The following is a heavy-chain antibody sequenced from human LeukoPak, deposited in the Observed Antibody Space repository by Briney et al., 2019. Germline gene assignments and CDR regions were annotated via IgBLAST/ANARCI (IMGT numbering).Heavy chain of an antibody. Sequence: SVKVSCKASGGTFSSYTISWVRQAPGQGLEWMGRIIPILGIANYAQKFQGRVTITADKSTSTAYMELSSLRSEDTAVYYCASPGGYYDSSGYYGYWGQGTLVTVSS. CDR1: GGTFSSYT. V-gene: IGHV1-69*02. CDR2: IIPILGIA. CDR3: ASPGGYYDSSGYYGY. J-gene: IGHJ4*02. D-gene: IGHD3-22*01.